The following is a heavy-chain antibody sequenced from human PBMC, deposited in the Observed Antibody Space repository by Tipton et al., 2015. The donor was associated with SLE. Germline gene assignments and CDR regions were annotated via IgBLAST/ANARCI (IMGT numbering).Heavy chain of an antibody. J-gene: IGHJ1*01. CDR1: GGTFSSYA. CDR2: IIPTFGTA. CDR3: ASGDCSSTSCYRAEYFQH. V-gene: IGHV1-69*05. D-gene: IGHD2-2*01. Sequence: QLVQSGPEVKKPGSSVKVSCKASGGTFSSYAISWVRQAPGQGLEWMGGIIPTFGTANYAQKFQGRVTVTTDESTSTAYMELSSLRSEDTAVYYCASGDCSSTSCYRAEYFQHWGQGTLVTVSS.